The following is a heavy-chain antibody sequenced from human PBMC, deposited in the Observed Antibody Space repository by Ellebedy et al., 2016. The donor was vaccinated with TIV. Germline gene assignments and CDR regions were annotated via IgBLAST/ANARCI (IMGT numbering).Heavy chain of an antibody. CDR3: ARDREDYYYYYMDV. V-gene: IGHV3-30*03. Sequence: PGGSLRFSCAASAFTFNSYIMHWVRQAPGKGLEWVVVISYDANNRYYADSVKGRFTISRDNSKYTLYLQMTSLTTEDTAVYYCARDREDYYYYYMDVWGKGTTVTVSS. J-gene: IGHJ6*03. CDR1: AFTFNSYI. CDR2: ISYDANNR. D-gene: IGHD5-24*01.